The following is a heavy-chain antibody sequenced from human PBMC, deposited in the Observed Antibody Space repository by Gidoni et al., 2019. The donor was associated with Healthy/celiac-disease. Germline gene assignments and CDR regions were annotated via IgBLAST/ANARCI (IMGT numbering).Heavy chain of an antibody. J-gene: IGHJ4*02. CDR2: INPNSGGT. Sequence: QVQLVQSGAEVKKPGASVKVSCKASGSTFTGYYMHWVRQAPGQGLEWMGWINPNSGGTNYAQKFQGRVTMTRDTSISTAYMELSRLRSDDTAVYYCAREGTMYYYDSSGYPHWGQGTLVTVSS. D-gene: IGHD3-22*01. CDR3: AREGTMYYYDSSGYPH. CDR1: GSTFTGYY. V-gene: IGHV1-2*02.